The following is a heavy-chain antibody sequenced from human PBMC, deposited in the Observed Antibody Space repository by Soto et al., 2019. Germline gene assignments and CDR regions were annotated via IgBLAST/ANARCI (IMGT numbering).Heavy chain of an antibody. Sequence: GGSLRLSCAASGFTFSSYWMSWVRQAPGKGLECVANIKHDGSEKYYVDSVKGRFTISRDNAKNSLCLQMNSLRAEDTAVYYCARVRGTTVTTGGYYFDYWGQGTLVTVSS. CDR2: IKHDGSEK. CDR1: GFTFSSYW. D-gene: IGHD4-17*01. J-gene: IGHJ4*02. V-gene: IGHV3-7*01. CDR3: ARVRGTTVTTGGYYFDY.